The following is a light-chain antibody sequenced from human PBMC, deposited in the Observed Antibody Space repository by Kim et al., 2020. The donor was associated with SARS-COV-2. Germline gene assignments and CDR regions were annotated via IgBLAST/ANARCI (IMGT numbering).Light chain of an antibody. CDR1: SLRIYY. V-gene: IGLV3-19*01. Sequence: SSELTQDPAVSVALGQTVRITCQGDSLRIYYASWYQQKPGQAPVLVIYGKNNRPSGIPDRFSGSSSGNTASLTITGAQAEDEADYYCNSRDSSGNHLWVF. CDR2: GKN. J-gene: IGLJ3*02. CDR3: NSRDSSGNHLWV.